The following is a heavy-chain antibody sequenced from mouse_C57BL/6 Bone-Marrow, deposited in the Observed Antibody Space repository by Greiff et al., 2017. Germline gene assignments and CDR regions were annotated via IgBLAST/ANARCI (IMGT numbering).Heavy chain of an antibody. J-gene: IGHJ1*03. Sequence: QVQLQQPGAELVKPGASVKMSCKASGYTFTSYWITWVKQRPGQGLEWIGDIYPGSGSTNYNEKFKSKATLTVDTSSSTAYMQLSSLTSEDSAVYYCATPYYSSDWYFDVWGTGTTVTVSA. CDR3: ATPYYSSDWYFDV. CDR1: GYTFTSYW. D-gene: IGHD2-5*01. V-gene: IGHV1-55*01. CDR2: IYPGSGST.